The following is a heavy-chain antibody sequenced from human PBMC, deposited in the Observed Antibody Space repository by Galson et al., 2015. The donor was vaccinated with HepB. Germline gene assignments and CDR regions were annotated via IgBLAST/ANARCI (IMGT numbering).Heavy chain of an antibody. CDR3: ARDHSPNYNYWSGYCGDFDH. CDR1: GFTFSGSA. CDR2: IRSKANSYAT. Sequence: SLRLSCAASGFTFSGSAMHWVRQASGKGLEWVGRIRSKANSYATAYAASVKGRFTISRDDSKNTAYLQMNSLKTEDTAVYYCARDHSPNYNYWSGYCGDFDHWGQGTLVTVSS. V-gene: IGHV3-73*01. D-gene: IGHD3-3*01. J-gene: IGHJ5*02.